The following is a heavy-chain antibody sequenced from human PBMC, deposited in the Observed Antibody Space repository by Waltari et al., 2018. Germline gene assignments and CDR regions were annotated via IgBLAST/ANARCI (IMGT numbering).Heavy chain of an antibody. Sequence: EVQLLESGGGLVQPGGSLRLSCAASGFTFSSYAMSWVRPAQGKGLEWVSAISGSGGSTYYADSVKGRFTISRDNSKNTLYLQMNSLRAEDTAVYYCAKDPLPYGGEFDYWGQGTLVTVSS. V-gene: IGHV3-23*01. CDR1: GFTFSSYA. J-gene: IGHJ4*02. CDR2: ISGSGGST. CDR3: AKDPLPYGGEFDY. D-gene: IGHD5-12*01.